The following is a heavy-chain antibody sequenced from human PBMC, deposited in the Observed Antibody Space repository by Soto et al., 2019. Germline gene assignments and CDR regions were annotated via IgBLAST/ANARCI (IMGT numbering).Heavy chain of an antibody. CDR2: INHSGST. J-gene: IGHJ6*02. CDR3: ARDAWIQLWLENYYYYGMDV. CDR1: GGSFSGYY. V-gene: IGHV4-34*01. D-gene: IGHD5-18*01. Sequence: LSLTCAVYGGSFSGYYWSWIRQPPGKGLEWIGEINHSGSTNYNPSLKSRVTISVDTSKNQFSLKLSSVTAADTAVYYCARDAWIQLWLENYYYYGMDVWGQGTTVTVSS.